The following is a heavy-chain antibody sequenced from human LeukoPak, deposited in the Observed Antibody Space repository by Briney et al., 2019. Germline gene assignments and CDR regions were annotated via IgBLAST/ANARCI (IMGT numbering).Heavy chain of an antibody. V-gene: IGHV3-74*01. CDR3: ARVPITLAGTKDAKYFQH. CDR1: GFTFSRYW. CDR2: INSDGSNT. Sequence: PGGSLRLSCAASGFTFSRYWMHWVRQAPGKGLVWDSRINSDGSNTNYADSVKGRFTISRDNAKNMLYLQMNSLRAEDTAVYYCARVPITLAGTKDAKYFQHWGQGTLVTVSS. D-gene: IGHD6-19*01. J-gene: IGHJ1*01.